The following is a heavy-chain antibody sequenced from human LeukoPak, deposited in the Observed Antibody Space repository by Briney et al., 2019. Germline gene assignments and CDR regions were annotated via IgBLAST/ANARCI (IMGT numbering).Heavy chain of an antibody. CDR2: INHSGST. CDR3: ARVEFHCSSTSCEEGWFDP. D-gene: IGHD2-2*01. V-gene: IGHV4-34*01. Sequence: SETLPLTCAVYGGSFSGYYWSWIRQPPGKGLEWIGEINHSGSTNYNPSLKSRVTISVDTSKNQFSLKLSSVTAADTAVYYCARVEFHCSSTSCEEGWFDPWGQGTLVTVSS. CDR1: GGSFSGYY. J-gene: IGHJ5*02.